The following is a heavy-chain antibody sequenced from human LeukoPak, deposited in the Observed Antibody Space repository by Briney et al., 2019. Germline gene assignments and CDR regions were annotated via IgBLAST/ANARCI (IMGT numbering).Heavy chain of an antibody. Sequence: ASVKVSCKASGYTFTSYGISWVRQAPGQGLEWMGWISAYNGNTNYAQKLQGRVTMTTDTSTSTAYMELRSLRSDDTAVYYCARDYRGVSSGWYVTDYWGQGTLVTVSS. CDR3: ARDYRGVSSGWYVTDY. D-gene: IGHD6-19*01. CDR2: ISAYNGNT. V-gene: IGHV1-18*04. CDR1: GYTFTSYG. J-gene: IGHJ4*02.